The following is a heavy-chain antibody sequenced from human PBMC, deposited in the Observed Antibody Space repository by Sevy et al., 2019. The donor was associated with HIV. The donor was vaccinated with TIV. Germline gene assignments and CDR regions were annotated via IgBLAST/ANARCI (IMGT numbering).Heavy chain of an antibody. D-gene: IGHD2-2*01. J-gene: IGHJ6*03. CDR2: IRYDGSNK. CDR1: GFTFSSYG. CDR3: AKGTGNRYCSSTSCRPHYYYYMDV. Sequence: GGSLRLSCPASGFTFSSYGMHWVRQAPGKGLEWVASIRYDGSNKYYADSVKGRFTISRDNSKNTLYLQMNSLRAEDTAVYYCAKGTGNRYCSSTSCRPHYYYYMDVWGKGTTVTVSS. V-gene: IGHV3-30*02.